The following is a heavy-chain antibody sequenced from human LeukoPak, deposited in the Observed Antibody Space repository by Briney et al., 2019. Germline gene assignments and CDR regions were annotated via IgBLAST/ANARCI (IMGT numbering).Heavy chain of an antibody. CDR1: GFTFSSYG. V-gene: IGHV3-33*06. J-gene: IGHJ4*02. CDR3: AKDAGLLLRIDY. Sequence: GGSLRLSCAASGFTFSSYGMHWVRQAPGKGLEWVAVIWYDGSNKYYADSVKGRFTISRDNSKNTLYLQMTSLRAEDTAVYYCAKDAGLLLRIDYWGQGTLVTVSS. CDR2: IWYDGSNK. D-gene: IGHD3-22*01.